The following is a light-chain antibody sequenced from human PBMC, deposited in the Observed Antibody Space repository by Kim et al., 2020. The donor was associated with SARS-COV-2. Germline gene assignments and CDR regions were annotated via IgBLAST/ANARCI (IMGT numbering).Light chain of an antibody. CDR1: SGSIASNY. CDR3: QSYDSSNWV. Sequence: GQTVTISCTGSSGSIASNYVQWYQQRPGSAPTTVIYEDNQRPSGVPDRFSGSIDSSSNSASLTISGLKTEDEADYSCQSYDSSNWVFGGGTKLTVL. CDR2: EDN. V-gene: IGLV6-57*02. J-gene: IGLJ3*02.